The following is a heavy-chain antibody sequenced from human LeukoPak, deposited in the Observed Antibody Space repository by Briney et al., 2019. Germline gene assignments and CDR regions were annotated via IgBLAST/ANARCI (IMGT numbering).Heavy chain of an antibody. Sequence: GASVKVSCKASGYTFTSYYMHWVRQAPGQGLEWMEIINPSGGSTSYAQKFQGRVAMTRDTSTSTVYMELSSLRSEDTAVYYCARDPSEHYYGSGSYVYFDYWGQGTLVTVSS. CDR3: ARDPSEHYYGSGSYVYFDY. CDR2: INPSGGST. V-gene: IGHV1-46*01. CDR1: GYTFTSYY. J-gene: IGHJ4*02. D-gene: IGHD3-10*01.